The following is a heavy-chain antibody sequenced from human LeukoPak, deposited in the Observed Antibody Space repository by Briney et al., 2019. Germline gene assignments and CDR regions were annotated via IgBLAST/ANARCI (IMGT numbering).Heavy chain of an antibody. Sequence: GGSLRLSCAASGFTVSSNYMSWVRQAPGKGLEWVSVLYSGGKTYYADSAKGRFTISRDSSTNTLYLQMESLGAEDTAVYYCAREMGAATTYFDYWGQGTLVIASS. D-gene: IGHD1-1*01. V-gene: IGHV3-53*01. CDR1: GFTVSSNY. CDR3: AREMGAATTYFDY. J-gene: IGHJ4*02. CDR2: LYSGGKT.